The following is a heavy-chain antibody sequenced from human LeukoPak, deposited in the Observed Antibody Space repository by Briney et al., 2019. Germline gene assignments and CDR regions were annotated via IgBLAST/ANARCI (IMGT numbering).Heavy chain of an antibody. V-gene: IGHV3-11*01. CDR3: ARAGKMRYMDV. CDR1: GFTFSNYY. J-gene: IGHJ6*03. Sequence: GGSLRLSCEASGFTFSNYYMSWIRQAPGKGLEWVSHIKGNGATTYYADSVRGRFTISRDNAKNSLFLQMNSPRVDDTATYYCARAGKMRYMDVWGKGTAVAVS. D-gene: IGHD5-24*01. CDR2: IKGNGATT.